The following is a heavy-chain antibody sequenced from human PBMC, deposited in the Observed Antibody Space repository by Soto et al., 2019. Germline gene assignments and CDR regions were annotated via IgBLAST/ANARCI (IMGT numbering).Heavy chain of an antibody. CDR3: ARRPRYSNYVDY. V-gene: IGHV2-5*01. J-gene: IGHJ4*02. CDR1: GSSLSTSGVG. CDR2: IYWNDDK. Sequence: QITLKESGPTLVKPTKTPTLPCTFSGSSLSTSGVGVGWIRQPPGKALEWLALIYWNDDKRYSPSLKSRPTIAKDTSKNQVVLNMTNMDPVDTATYFCARRPRYSNYVDYWGQGTLVTVSS. D-gene: IGHD4-4*01.